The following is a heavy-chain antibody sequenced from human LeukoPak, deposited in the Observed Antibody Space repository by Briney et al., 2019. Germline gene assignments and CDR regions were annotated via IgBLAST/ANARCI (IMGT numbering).Heavy chain of an antibody. J-gene: IGHJ4*02. Sequence: GGSLRLSCAASGFTFSSYVMSWVRQAPGKGLEWVPAISGSGGSTYYADSVKGRFTISRDNSKNTLYLQMNSLRAEDTAVYYCAKDVTPSVVVAASFFDYWGQGTLVTVSS. CDR2: ISGSGGST. CDR1: GFTFSSYV. CDR3: AKDVTPSVVVAASFFDY. V-gene: IGHV3-23*01. D-gene: IGHD2-15*01.